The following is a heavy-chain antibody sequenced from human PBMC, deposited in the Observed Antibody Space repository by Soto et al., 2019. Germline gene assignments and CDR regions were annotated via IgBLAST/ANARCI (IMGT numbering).Heavy chain of an antibody. J-gene: IGHJ5*02. Sequence: QVQLVQSGAEVRKPGASVKVSCKASGYTFTSFYMHWVRQAPGQGLEWMGIINPSSGGTSYAQKFQGRVTMTSDTSTTTVYMELSSLRSEDTAVYYCAREGCSSTSCYYNWFDPWGQGTLVTVSS. V-gene: IGHV1-46*01. CDR2: INPSSGGT. D-gene: IGHD2-2*01. CDR1: GYTFTSFY. CDR3: AREGCSSTSCYYNWFDP.